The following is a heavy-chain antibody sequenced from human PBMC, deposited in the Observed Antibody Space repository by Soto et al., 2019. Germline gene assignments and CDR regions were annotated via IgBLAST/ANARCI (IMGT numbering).Heavy chain of an antibody. CDR1: GGTFSSYA. V-gene: IGHV1-69*13. CDR3: ARERNYSGSYSAFDI. D-gene: IGHD1-26*01. Sequence: ASVKVSCKASGGTFSSYAISWVRQAPGQGLEWMGGIIPIFGTANYAQKFQGRVTITADESTSTAYMELSSLRSEDTAVYYCARERNYSGSYSAFDIWGQGTMVTVSS. CDR2: IIPIFGTA. J-gene: IGHJ3*02.